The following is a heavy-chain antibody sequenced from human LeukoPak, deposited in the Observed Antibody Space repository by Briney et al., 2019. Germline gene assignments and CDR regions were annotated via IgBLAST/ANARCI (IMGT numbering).Heavy chain of an antibody. Sequence: ASVKVSCMASGYTFTSYGISWVRQAPGQGLEWMGWISAYNGNTNYAQKLQGRVTMTTDTSTSTAYMELRSLRSDDTAVYYCARDLYGGNSHYYYYMDVWGKGTTVTVSS. D-gene: IGHD4-23*01. CDR3: ARDLYGGNSHYYYYMDV. CDR2: ISAYNGNT. CDR1: GYTFTSYG. J-gene: IGHJ6*03. V-gene: IGHV1-18*01.